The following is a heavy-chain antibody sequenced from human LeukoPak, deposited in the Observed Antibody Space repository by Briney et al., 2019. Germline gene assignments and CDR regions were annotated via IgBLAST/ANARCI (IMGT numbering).Heavy chain of an antibody. V-gene: IGHV4-59*01. CDR2: IYYSGSA. CDR1: GGSLSSYY. CDR3: ARAPGIAAAGTHFDF. J-gene: IGHJ4*02. Sequence: SETLSLTCTVSGGSLSSYYWSWTRQPPGKGLEWIGYIYYSGSAKYNPSLKSRVTISVDTSKNQFSLKLSSVTAGDTAVYYCARAPGIAAAGTHFDFWGQGTLVTVSS. D-gene: IGHD6-13*01.